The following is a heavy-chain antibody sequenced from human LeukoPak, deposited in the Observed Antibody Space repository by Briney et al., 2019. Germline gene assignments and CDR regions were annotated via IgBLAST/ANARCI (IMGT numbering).Heavy chain of an antibody. J-gene: IGHJ4*02. D-gene: IGHD1-26*01. V-gene: IGHV3-48*03. CDR3: AREGGYYLRSIDY. CDR2: ISSTATTM. Sequence: GGSLRLSCAASGFTFSSYEMNWVRQAPGRGQEWVSYISSTATTMHYADSVMGRFTISRDNAKKSLYLQMNSLRAEDTAVYYCAREGGYYLRSIDYWGQGTLVTVSS. CDR1: GFTFSSYE.